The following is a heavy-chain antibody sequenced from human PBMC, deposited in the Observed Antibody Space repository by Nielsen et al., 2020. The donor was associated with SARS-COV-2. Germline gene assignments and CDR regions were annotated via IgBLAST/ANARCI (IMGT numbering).Heavy chain of an antibody. CDR3: ARESVTGTDAFDI. CDR2: INSDGSST. V-gene: IGHV3-74*01. J-gene: IGHJ3*02. Sequence: VRQAPGKGLVWVSRINSDGSSTSYADSVKGRFTISRDNAKNTLYLQMNSLRAEDTAVYYCARESVTGTDAFDIWGQGTVVTVSS. D-gene: IGHD6-19*01.